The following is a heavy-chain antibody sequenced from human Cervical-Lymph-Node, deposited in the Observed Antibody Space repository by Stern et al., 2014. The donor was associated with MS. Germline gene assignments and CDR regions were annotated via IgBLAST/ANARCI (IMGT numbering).Heavy chain of an antibody. J-gene: IGHJ4*02. CDR2: VYPGDSYT. CDR1: GYSFTTHW. Sequence: EDQLVESGAEVKKSGESLKISCKGSGYSFTTHWIAWVRQTPGKGLEWMGIVYPGDSYTTYSPSFQGQVTISADKSINTAYLYWSSLKASDTAMYYRARHPYSGDFSYGGGFDYWGQGTLVTVSS. V-gene: IGHV5-51*01. CDR3: ARHPYSGDFSYGGGFDY. D-gene: IGHD1-26*01.